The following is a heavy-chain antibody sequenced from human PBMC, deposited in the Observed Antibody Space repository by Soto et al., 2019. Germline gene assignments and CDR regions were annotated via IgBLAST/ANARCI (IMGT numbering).Heavy chain of an antibody. Sequence: QVQLQESGPGLVKPSETLSLTCTVSGGSVSSGSYYWSWIRQPPGKGLAWIGYIYYSGSTKYNPSIKSRVTISVDTSKNQFSLKLSSVTVEDTAVYYCAREVDYGENWFDPWGQGTLVTVSS. J-gene: IGHJ5*02. CDR2: IYYSGST. V-gene: IGHV4-61*01. D-gene: IGHD4-17*01. CDR1: GGSVSSGSYY. CDR3: AREVDYGENWFDP.